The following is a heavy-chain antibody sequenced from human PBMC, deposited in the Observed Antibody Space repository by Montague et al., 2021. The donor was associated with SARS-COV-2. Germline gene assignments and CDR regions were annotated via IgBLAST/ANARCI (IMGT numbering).Heavy chain of an antibody. V-gene: IGHV4-39*01. Sequence: SETLSLTCTVSGGSVSSSGYYWGWIRQPAGKGLEWIGSIYFSGSSYYNPSLKSRVSISVDTSKNQFSLRLSSVTSADTAVYYCARHRRGGWVVAVRSWFEPWGQGTLVTVSS. CDR2: IYFSGSS. D-gene: IGHD2-15*01. CDR1: GGSVSSSGYY. J-gene: IGHJ5*02. CDR3: ARHRRGGWVVAVRSWFEP.